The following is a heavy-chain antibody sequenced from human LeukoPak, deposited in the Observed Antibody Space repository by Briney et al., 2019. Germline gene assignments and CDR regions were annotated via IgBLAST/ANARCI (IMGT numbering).Heavy chain of an antibody. Sequence: GGSLRLSCAASGFTFSSYSMNWVRQAPGKGLEWVSSISSSSSYIYYADSVKGRFTISRDNAKNSLYLQMNSLRAEDTAVYYCARGGQWLDAFDIWGQGTMVTVSS. V-gene: IGHV3-21*01. CDR3: ARGGQWLDAFDI. CDR1: GFTFSSYS. D-gene: IGHD6-19*01. CDR2: ISSSSSYI. J-gene: IGHJ3*02.